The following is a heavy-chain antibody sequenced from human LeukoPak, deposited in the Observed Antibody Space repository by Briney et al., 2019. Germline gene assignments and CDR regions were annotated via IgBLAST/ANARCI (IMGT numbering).Heavy chain of an antibody. D-gene: IGHD3-22*01. J-gene: IGHJ4*02. CDR3: ARDKGDYDTSGSLFVF. V-gene: IGHV3-7*03. Sequence: GGSLRLSCVVSRFTFSNSWVTWVRQAPGKGLEWVATIKPDGSDKYYVDSVKGRFTISRDNAKNSLYLQMNSLRAEDTAVYYCARDKGDYDTSGSLFVFGGQGTLVTVSS. CDR1: RFTFSNSW. CDR2: IKPDGSDK.